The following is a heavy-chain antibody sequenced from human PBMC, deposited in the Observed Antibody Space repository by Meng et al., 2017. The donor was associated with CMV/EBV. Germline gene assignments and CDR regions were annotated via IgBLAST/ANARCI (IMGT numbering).Heavy chain of an antibody. CDR2: IIPIFGTA. D-gene: IGHD3-10*01. V-gene: IGHV1-69*12. CDR1: GGTFSSYA. Sequence: VQLVQSGAEVKQPGSSVKVSCKASGGTFSSYAISWVRQAPGQGLEWMGGIIPIFGTANYAQKFQGRVTITADESTSTAYMELSSLRSEDTAVYYCARRGSYYGSGSYYNWFDPWGQGTLVTVSS. CDR3: ARRGSYYGSGSYYNWFDP. J-gene: IGHJ5*02.